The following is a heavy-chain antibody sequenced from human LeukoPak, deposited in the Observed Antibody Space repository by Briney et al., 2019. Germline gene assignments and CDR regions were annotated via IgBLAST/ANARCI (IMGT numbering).Heavy chain of an antibody. CDR2: INPSGGST. CDR3: AAGRPYALYDY. CDR1: GYTFTSYY. D-gene: IGHD2-15*01. Sequence: ASVKVSCKASGYTFTSYYMHWVRQAPGQGLEWMGIINPSGGSTSYAQKFQGRVIMTEDTSTNTAYMELSSLRSEDTAVYYCAAGRPYALYDYWGQGTLVTVSS. J-gene: IGHJ4*02. V-gene: IGHV1-46*01.